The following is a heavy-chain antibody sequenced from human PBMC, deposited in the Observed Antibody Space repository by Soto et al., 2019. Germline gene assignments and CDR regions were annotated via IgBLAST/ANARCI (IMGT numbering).Heavy chain of an antibody. CDR2: IIPILGIA. V-gene: IGHV1-69*02. Sequence: QVQLVQSGAEVKKPGSSVKVSCKASGGTFSSYTISWVRQAPGQGLEWMGRIIPILGIANYAQKFQGRVTITADTSTSTAYIELSSLRSEDTAVSYCATKDDILAGHHPFGYWGQGTLVTFAS. J-gene: IGHJ4*02. D-gene: IGHD3-9*01. CDR3: ATKDDILAGHHPFGY. CDR1: GGTFSSYT.